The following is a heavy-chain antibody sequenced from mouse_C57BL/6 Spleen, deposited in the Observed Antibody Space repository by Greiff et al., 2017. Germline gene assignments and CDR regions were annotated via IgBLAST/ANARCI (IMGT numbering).Heavy chain of an antibody. Sequence: QVHVKQPGAELVKPGASVKMSCKASGYTFTSYWITWVKQRPGQGLEWIGDIYPGSGSTNYNEKFKSKATLTVDTSSSTAYMQLSSLTSEDSAVYYCARGDYGEMDYWGQGTSVTVSS. V-gene: IGHV1-55*01. D-gene: IGHD2-4*01. J-gene: IGHJ4*01. CDR3: ARGDYGEMDY. CDR2: IYPGSGST. CDR1: GYTFTSYW.